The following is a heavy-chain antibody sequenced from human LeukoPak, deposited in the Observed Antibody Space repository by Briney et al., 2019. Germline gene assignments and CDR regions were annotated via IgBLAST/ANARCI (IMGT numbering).Heavy chain of an antibody. Sequence: GGSLRLSCAASGFTFSSYAVHWVRQAPGKGLEWVAVISYDGSNKYYADSVKGRFTISRDNSKNTLYLQMNSLRAEDTAVYYCAKVSHSSSWYGHYYYYMDVWGKGTTVTISS. D-gene: IGHD6-13*01. J-gene: IGHJ6*03. CDR1: GFTFSSYA. CDR2: ISYDGSNK. CDR3: AKVSHSSSWYGHYYYYMDV. V-gene: IGHV3-30*04.